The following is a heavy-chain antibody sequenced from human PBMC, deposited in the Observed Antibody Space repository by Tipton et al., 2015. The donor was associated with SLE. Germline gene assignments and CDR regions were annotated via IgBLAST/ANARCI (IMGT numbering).Heavy chain of an antibody. D-gene: IGHD2-15*01. CDR2: IKQDGSEK. J-gene: IGHJ5*02. Sequence: SLRLSCAASGFTFSSYWMSWVRQAPGKGLEWVANIKQDGSEKYYVDSVKGRFTISRDNAKNSLYLQMNSLRAEDTAVYYCANHKDARIIGWFDPWGQGTLVTVSS. V-gene: IGHV3-7*03. CDR1: GFTFSSYW. CDR3: ANHKDARIIGWFDP.